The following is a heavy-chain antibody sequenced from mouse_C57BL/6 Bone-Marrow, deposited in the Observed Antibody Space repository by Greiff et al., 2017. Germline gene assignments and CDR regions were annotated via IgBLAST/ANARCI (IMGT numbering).Heavy chain of an antibody. J-gene: IGHJ2*01. D-gene: IGHD2-4*01. Sequence: VHLVESGAELVKPGASVKLSCKASGYIFTDYTIHWVKQRSGQGLEWIGWFDPGSGSIKYNERFKDKATLTADKSSNTVYMKLSSLTSEDAAVYCWARHERYNDYEGYFDYWGQGNTLTVSS. V-gene: IGHV1-62-2*01. CDR2: FDPGSGSI. CDR3: ARHERYNDYEGYFDY. CDR1: GYIFTDYT.